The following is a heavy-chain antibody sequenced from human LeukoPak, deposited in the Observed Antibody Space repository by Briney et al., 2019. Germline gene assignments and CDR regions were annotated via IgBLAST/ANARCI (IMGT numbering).Heavy chain of an antibody. D-gene: IGHD6-19*01. CDR1: GFTFSSYS. J-gene: IGHJ4*02. CDR2: ITCSSSYI. Sequence: GGSLRLSCSASGFTFSSYSMKWVRQASGKGLEWVSSITCSSSYIYYADSVKGRFTISRDNAKNSLYLQMNSLRAEDTAVYYCASSFLYSSGWYGYYFDYWGQGTLVTVSS. V-gene: IGHV3-21*01. CDR3: ASSFLYSSGWYGYYFDY.